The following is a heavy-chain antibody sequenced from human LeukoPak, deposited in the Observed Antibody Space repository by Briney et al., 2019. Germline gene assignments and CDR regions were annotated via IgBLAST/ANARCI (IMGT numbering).Heavy chain of an antibody. Sequence: PGRSLRLSCAASGFTFDDYAMHWVRQAPGKGLEWVSGISWNSGSIGYADSVKGRFTISRDNAKNSLYLQMNSPRAEDTALYYCAKDMIAVAGTGFDYWGQGTLVTVSS. CDR3: AKDMIAVAGTGFDY. CDR1: GFTFDDYA. J-gene: IGHJ4*02. CDR2: ISWNSGSI. D-gene: IGHD6-19*01. V-gene: IGHV3-9*01.